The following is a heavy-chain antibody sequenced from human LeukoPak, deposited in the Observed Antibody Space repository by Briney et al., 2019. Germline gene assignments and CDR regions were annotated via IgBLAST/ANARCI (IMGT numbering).Heavy chain of an antibody. CDR2: IIPIFGTA. CDR1: GGTFSSYA. V-gene: IGHV1-69*05. CDR3: ARGGYSYGISSEYFQH. J-gene: IGHJ1*01. Sequence: SVKVSCKASGGTFSSYAISWVRQAPGQGLEWMGGIIPIFGTANYAQKFQGRVTITTDESTSTAYMELSSLRSEDTAVYYCARGGYSYGISSEYFQHWGQGTLVTVSS. D-gene: IGHD5-18*01.